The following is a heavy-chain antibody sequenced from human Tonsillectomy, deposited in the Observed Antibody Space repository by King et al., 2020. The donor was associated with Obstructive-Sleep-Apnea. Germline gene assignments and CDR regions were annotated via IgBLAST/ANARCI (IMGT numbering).Heavy chain of an antibody. D-gene: IGHD1-26*01. J-gene: IGHJ6*02. CDR2: IFSNDEK. CDR1: GFSLSNARMG. CDR3: ARSEELLLNYYYYYGMDV. V-gene: IGHV2-26*01. Sequence: TLKESGPVLVKPTETLTLTCTVSGFSLSNARMGVSWIRQPPGKALEWLSHIFSNDEKSYSTSLKSRLTNSKDTSKSQVVLTMTNMDPVDTATYYCARSEELLLNYYYYYGMDVWGQGTTVTVSS.